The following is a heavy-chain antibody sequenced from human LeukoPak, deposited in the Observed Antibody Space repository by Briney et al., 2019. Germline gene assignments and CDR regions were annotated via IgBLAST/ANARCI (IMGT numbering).Heavy chain of an antibody. J-gene: IGHJ6*02. CDR2: ISSSSSTI. Sequence: PGGSLRLSCAASGFTFSSYSMNWVRQAPGKGLEWVSYISSSSSTIYYADSVKGRFTISRDNAKNSLYLQMNSLRDEDTAVYYCARDPPIYDILTGYSRAGGMDVWGQGTTVTVSS. V-gene: IGHV3-48*02. CDR1: GFTFSSYS. D-gene: IGHD3-9*01. CDR3: ARDPPIYDILTGYSRAGGMDV.